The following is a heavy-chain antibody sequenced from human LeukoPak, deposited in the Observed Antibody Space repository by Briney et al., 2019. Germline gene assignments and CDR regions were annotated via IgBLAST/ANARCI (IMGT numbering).Heavy chain of an antibody. D-gene: IGHD6-19*01. CDR2: INHSGST. CDR3: ARTASSGWDY. CDR1: GGSFSGYY. Sequence: SETLSLTCAVYGGSFSGYYWSWIRQPPGKGLEWIGEINHSGSTNYNPSLKSRVTISVDTSKNQFSLKLSSVTAADTAVYYCARTASSGWDYWGQGTLVTVSS. V-gene: IGHV4-34*01. J-gene: IGHJ4*02.